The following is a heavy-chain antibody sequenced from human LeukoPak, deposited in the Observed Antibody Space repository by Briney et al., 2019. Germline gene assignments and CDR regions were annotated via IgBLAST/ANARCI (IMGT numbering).Heavy chain of an antibody. J-gene: IGHJ4*02. V-gene: IGHV4-39*07. CDR1: GGSISSSSYY. CDR2: IYYSGRT. Sequence: SETLSLTCIVSGGSISSSSYYWGWVRQPPGKGLEWIGSIYYSGRTYYNPSLKSRVTISVDTSKNQFSLKLSPVTAADTAVYYCARDQGTIILGYFQYWGQGTLVTVSS. D-gene: IGHD3-22*01. CDR3: ARDQGTIILGYFQY.